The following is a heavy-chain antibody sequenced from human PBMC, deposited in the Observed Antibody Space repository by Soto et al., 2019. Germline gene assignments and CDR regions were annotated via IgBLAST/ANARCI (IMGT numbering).Heavy chain of an antibody. CDR1: GFTFSSYA. J-gene: IGHJ6*02. D-gene: IGHD2-2*02. Sequence: GGSLRLSCAASGFTFSSYAMSWVRQAPGKGLEWVSAISGSGGSTYYADSVKGRFTISRDNSKNTLYLQMNSLRAEDTAVYYCAKWGPKALGYCSSTSCYRSGNYYYYGMDVWGQGTTVTVSS. CDR3: AKWGPKALGYCSSTSCYRSGNYYYYGMDV. V-gene: IGHV3-23*01. CDR2: ISGSGGST.